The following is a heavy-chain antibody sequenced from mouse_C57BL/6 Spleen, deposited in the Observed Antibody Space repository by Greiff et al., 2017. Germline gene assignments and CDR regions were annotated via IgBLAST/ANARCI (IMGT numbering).Heavy chain of an antibody. D-gene: IGHD2-1*01. CDR3: TLWYPAWFAY. CDR2: IDPENGDT. J-gene: IGHJ3*01. V-gene: IGHV14-4*01. CDR1: GFNIKDDY. Sequence: VQLQQSGAELVRPGASVKLSCTASGFNIKDDYMPWVKQRPEQGLEWIGWIDPENGDTEYATKFQGKSTITADTSSNTAYLQLSSLTSEDTAVYNCTLWYPAWFAYWGQGTLVTVSA.